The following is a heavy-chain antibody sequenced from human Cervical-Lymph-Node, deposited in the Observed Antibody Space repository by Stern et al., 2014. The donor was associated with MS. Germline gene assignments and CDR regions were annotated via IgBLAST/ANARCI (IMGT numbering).Heavy chain of an antibody. Sequence: QVQLVQSGAEVKKPGASVKVSCQISGYTFRNYPIHWVRQALGPGLDWMGVMNTKSGHTVYEQRFQGRLRMTTDTSTSTVFMELSSLRFEDTALYFCARDDGRAGEGYNTPDFWGQGTLAIVSS. CDR2: MNTKSGHT. CDR3: ARDDGRAGEGYNTPDF. CDR1: GYTFRNYP. D-gene: IGHD5-24*01. V-gene: IGHV1-46*01. J-gene: IGHJ4*02.